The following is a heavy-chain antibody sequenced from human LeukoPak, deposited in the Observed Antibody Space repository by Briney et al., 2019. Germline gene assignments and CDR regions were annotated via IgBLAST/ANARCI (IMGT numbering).Heavy chain of an antibody. CDR3: ARGGNSDSGTLALHY. V-gene: IGHV3-23*01. CDR2: ITGSGGST. J-gene: IGHJ4*02. D-gene: IGHD3-10*01. Sequence: GGSLRLSCAASGFTFSSCGMSWVRQSPGKGLEWVSAITGSGGSTYYADSVKGRFTISRDNFKNTLYLQMNSLRAEDTAVYYCARGGNSDSGTLALHYWGQGTLVTVSS. CDR1: GFTFSSCG.